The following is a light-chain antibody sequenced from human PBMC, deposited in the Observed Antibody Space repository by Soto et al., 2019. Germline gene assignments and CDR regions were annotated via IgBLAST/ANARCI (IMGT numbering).Light chain of an antibody. V-gene: IGLV2-14*01. J-gene: IGLJ2*01. CDR3: SSYTPRSIVV. CDR2: EVS. CDR1: SSDVGGYNY. Sequence: ALSQPASVAGSRGQSITISCTGTSSDVGGYNYVSWYQQHPGKAPKLMIYEVSNRPSGVSNRFSGSKSGNTASLTISGLQAEDEADYYCSSYTPRSIVVFGGGTKLTLL.